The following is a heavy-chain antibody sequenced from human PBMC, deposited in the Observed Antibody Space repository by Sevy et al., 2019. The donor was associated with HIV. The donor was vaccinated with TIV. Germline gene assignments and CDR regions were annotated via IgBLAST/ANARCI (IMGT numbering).Heavy chain of an antibody. CDR3: AGENAWGRGYS. Sequence: SESLSLTCTVSGGSITSLYWNWIRQPPGKGLEWIANIYYNGHINYNPSLKSRVTLSLDTSKNQLSLRLNSVNAADTAMYYCAGENAWGRGYSWGQGTMVTVSS. CDR2: IYYNGHI. V-gene: IGHV4-59*08. D-gene: IGHD1-26*01. CDR1: GGSITSLY. J-gene: IGHJ4*02.